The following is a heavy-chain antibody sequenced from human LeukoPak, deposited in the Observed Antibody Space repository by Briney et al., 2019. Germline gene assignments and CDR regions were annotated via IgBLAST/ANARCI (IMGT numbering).Heavy chain of an antibody. J-gene: IGHJ4*02. D-gene: IGHD6-19*01. CDR1: GGSISSYY. V-gene: IGHV4-59*01. Sequence: PSETLSLTCTVSGGSISSYYWSWIRQPPGKGLEWIGYIYYSGSTNYNPSLKSRVTISVDTSKNQFSLKLSSVTAADTAVYYCARVQYSSGWRFDYWGQGTLVTVSS. CDR2: IYYSGST. CDR3: ARVQYSSGWRFDY.